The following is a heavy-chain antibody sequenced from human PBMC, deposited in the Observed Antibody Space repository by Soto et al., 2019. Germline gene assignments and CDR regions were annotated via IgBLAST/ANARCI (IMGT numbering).Heavy chain of an antibody. J-gene: IGHJ4*01. CDR2: INAYSGDT. Sequence: AASVKVSCKAAGYTFTSYGFGWVRQAPGQGLEWVGWINAYSGDTNSAKTLQGRVTLTTDTSTGTAYMELTSLRSDDTAVYYCARDFRSSCTGSSCIYFDYWG. CDR3: ARDFRSSCTGSSCIYFDY. CDR1: GYTFTSYG. V-gene: IGHV1-18*01. D-gene: IGHD2-15*01.